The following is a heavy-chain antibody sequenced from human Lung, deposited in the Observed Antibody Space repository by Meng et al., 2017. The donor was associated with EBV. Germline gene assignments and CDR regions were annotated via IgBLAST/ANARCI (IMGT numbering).Heavy chain of an antibody. V-gene: IGHV1-3*01. Sequence: QCHVLQSGAEVKKPGASVKVSCKASGYSFTTYAMHWVRQAPGQRLEWMGWINAGNGNTKYSEKFQSRVTITRDTAASTAYMELSSLRSEDTAVYYCARTGCSSSSCYDYWGQGTLVTVSS. D-gene: IGHD2-2*01. CDR2: INAGNGNT. CDR3: ARTGCSSSSCYDY. CDR1: GYSFTTYA. J-gene: IGHJ4*02.